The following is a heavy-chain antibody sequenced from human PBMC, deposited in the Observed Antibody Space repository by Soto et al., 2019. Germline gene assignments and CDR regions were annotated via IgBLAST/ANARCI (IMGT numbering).Heavy chain of an antibody. D-gene: IGHD3-22*01. V-gene: IGHV1-69*13. CDR3: ARGTVYYDSSGYAFDI. CDR1: GGTFSSYA. J-gene: IGHJ3*02. CDR2: IIPIFGTA. Sequence: SVKVSCKASGGTFSSYAISWVRQAPGQGLEWMGGIIPIFGTANYAQKFQGRVTITADESTSTAYMELSSLRSEDTAVYYCARGTVYYDSSGYAFDIWGQGTMITVSS.